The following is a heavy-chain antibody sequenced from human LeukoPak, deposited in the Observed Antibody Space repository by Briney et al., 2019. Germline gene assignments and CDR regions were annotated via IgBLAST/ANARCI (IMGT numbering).Heavy chain of an antibody. CDR2: IKQDGSEK. J-gene: IGHJ4*02. V-gene: IGHV3-7*05. D-gene: IGHD5-24*01. CDR3: AKDGARDGYNYPDY. Sequence: GGSLRLSCAASGFTFSNYWMSWVRQAPGKGLEWVANIKQDGSEKNYVDSVKGRFTISRDNAKKPLYLQMNSLRAEDTAVYYCAKDGARDGYNYPDYWGQGTLVTVSS. CDR1: GFTFSNYW.